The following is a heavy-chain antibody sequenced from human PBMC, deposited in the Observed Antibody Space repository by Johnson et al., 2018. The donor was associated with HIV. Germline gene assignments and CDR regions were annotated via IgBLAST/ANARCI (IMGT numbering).Heavy chain of an antibody. V-gene: IGHV3-30*03. CDR3: AGENLPGIAVYGGAFDI. CDR1: GFTFRSYG. D-gene: IGHD6-19*01. CDR2: VSYDGSNK. Sequence: QVQLVESGGGLVKPGRSLRLSCVASGFTFRSYGMHWVRQAPGKGLEWVAFVSYDGSNKYYADSVKGRFSISRDNSKNTVYLQMNSLRAEDTAVYYCAGENLPGIAVYGGAFDIWGQGTMVTVSS. J-gene: IGHJ3*02.